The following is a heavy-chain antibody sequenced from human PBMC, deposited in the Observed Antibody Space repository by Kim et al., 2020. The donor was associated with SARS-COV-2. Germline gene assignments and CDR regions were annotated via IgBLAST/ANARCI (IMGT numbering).Heavy chain of an antibody. Sequence: DGSDKYYEDSVKGRFTGSRDNANNLLFLQINSLRAEDTAVYYCVRGVDYWGQGTLVTVPS. V-gene: IGHV3-7*01. CDR2: DGSDK. J-gene: IGHJ4*02. CDR3: VRGVDY.